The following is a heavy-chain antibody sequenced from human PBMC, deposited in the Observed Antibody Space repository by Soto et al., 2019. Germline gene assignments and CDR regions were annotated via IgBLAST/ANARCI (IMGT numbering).Heavy chain of an antibody. D-gene: IGHD6-13*01. Sequence: SETLSLTCTVSGGSISNYYWSWIRQPPGQGLEWIAYIYYSGTTYNNPSLESRITMSVDTSKNQFSLKVNSVTAVDTAIYYCAQIARTPAAGPIEFWGQGTLVTVSS. CDR3: AQIARTPAAGPIEF. V-gene: IGHV4-59*08. J-gene: IGHJ4*02. CDR2: IYYSGTT. CDR1: GGSISNYY.